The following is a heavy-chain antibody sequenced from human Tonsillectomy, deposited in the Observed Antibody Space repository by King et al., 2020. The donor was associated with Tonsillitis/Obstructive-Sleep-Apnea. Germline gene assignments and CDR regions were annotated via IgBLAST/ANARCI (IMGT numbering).Heavy chain of an antibody. CDR3: AARLGIVGATGY. J-gene: IGHJ4*02. CDR2: IDPSDSYT. V-gene: IGHV5-10-1*01. CDR1: GYSFTSYW. Sequence: VQLVESGAEVKKPGESLRISCKGSGYSFTSYWISWVRQMPGKGLEWMGRIDPSDSYTNYSPSFQGHVTISADKSIRTAYLQWSSLKASDTAMYYCAARLGIVGATGYWGQGTLVTVSS. D-gene: IGHD1-26*01.